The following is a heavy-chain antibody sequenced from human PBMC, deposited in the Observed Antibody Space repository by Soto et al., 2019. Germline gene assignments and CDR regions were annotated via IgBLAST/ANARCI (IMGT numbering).Heavy chain of an antibody. D-gene: IGHD2-15*01. Sequence: ASVKVSCKGSGYTFTSYDIHWVRQATGQGLEWMGWMNTHSNVTDCAQKFQGRVTLTWNTSISTAYMELSSLKFDDTAVYYCARQVVEVVETTSLWFDPWGLGTLVTVSS. J-gene: IGHJ5*02. CDR3: ARQVVEVVETTSLWFDP. CDR2: MNTHSNVT. V-gene: IGHV1-8*01. CDR1: GYTFTSYD.